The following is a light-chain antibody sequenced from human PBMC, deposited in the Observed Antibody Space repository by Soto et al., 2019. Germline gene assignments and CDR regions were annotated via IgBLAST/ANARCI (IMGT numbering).Light chain of an antibody. CDR2: AAS. CDR3: QQYNNCTPLT. CDR1: QSVGSN. V-gene: IGKV3-15*01. Sequence: EIVMTQSPATLSVSPGERATLSCRASQSVGSNLAWYQQKRGQAPRLLMYAASTRATGIPARFSGSGSGTEFTLTSSSLQSEDVAVYYCQQYNNCTPLTFGGGTKVEIK. J-gene: IGKJ4*01.